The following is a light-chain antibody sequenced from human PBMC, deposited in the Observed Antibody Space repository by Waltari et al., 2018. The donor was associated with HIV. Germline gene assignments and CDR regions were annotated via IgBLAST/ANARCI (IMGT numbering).Light chain of an antibody. CDR3: HAWDSSTVV. J-gene: IGLJ2*01. CDR1: ELRDKF. V-gene: IGLV3-1*01. CDR2: QDT. Sequence: SYELTQPPSVSVSPGQTASISCSGDELRDKFVCWYQQKPGQSPVLVIYQDTKLPSGIPERFSGSNSGNTATLTISGTQTMDEADYYCHAWDSSTVVFGGGTKLTVL.